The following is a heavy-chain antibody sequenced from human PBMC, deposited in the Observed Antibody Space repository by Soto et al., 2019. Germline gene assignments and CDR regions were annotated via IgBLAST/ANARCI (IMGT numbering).Heavy chain of an antibody. D-gene: IGHD2-2*01. CDR2: MFYTGTT. Sequence: SETLSLTCSVSGGSISSGDYYWSWIRQPPGKGLEWIGYMFYTGTTYYNPSLKSPITISMDTSKNQFSLRLTSVTAADTAEDHCARVVRFCSSPSCRGRNWFDPWGQG. V-gene: IGHV4-30-4*01. J-gene: IGHJ5*02. CDR3: ARVVRFCSSPSCRGRNWFDP. CDR1: GGSISSGDYY.